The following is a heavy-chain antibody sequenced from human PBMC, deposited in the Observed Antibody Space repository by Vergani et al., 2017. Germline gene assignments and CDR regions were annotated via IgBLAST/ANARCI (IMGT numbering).Heavy chain of an antibody. CDR1: GGSISSSSYY. D-gene: IGHD4-23*01. J-gene: IGHJ3*02. CDR3: ARVGDYGGNLGDAFDI. V-gene: IGHV4-39*07. Sequence: QLQLQESGPGLVKPSETLSLTCTVSGGSISSSSYYWGWIRQPPGKGLEWIGSIYYSGSTYYNPSLKSRVTISVDTSKNQFSLKLSSVTAADTAVYYCARVGDYGGNLGDAFDIWGQGTMVTVSS. CDR2: IYYSGST.